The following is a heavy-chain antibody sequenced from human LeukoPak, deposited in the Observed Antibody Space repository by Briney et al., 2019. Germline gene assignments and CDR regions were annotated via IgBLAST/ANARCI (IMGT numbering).Heavy chain of an antibody. Sequence: ASVKVSCKASSYTFTSYGISWVRQAPGQGLELMGWISAYNGNSYYAQKLQGRVTMTTDTSTSTAYMELRSLRSDDTAVYYCAREAQQLVTIYFDYWGQGTLVTVSS. V-gene: IGHV1-18*01. CDR2: ISAYNGNS. J-gene: IGHJ4*02. CDR3: AREAQQLVTIYFDY. D-gene: IGHD6-13*01. CDR1: SYTFTSYG.